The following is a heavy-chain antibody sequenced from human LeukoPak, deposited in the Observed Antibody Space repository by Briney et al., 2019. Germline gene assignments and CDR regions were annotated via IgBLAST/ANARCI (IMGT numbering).Heavy chain of an antibody. J-gene: IGHJ5*02. D-gene: IGHD6-13*01. Sequence: ASVKVSCKASGYTFTSYDINWVRQATGQGLEWMGWMNPNSGNTGYAQKFQGRVTMTRNTSISTAYMELSSLRSEDTAVYYCATALQQLGPWWWFDPWGQGTLVTVSS. CDR3: ATALQQLGPWWWFDP. CDR1: GYTFTSYD. V-gene: IGHV1-8*01. CDR2: MNPNSGNT.